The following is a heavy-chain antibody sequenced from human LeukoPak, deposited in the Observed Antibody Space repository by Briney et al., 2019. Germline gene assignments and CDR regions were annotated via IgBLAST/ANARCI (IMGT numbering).Heavy chain of an antibody. J-gene: IGHJ5*02. D-gene: IGHD6-13*01. V-gene: IGHV3-33*01. Sequence: GGSLRLSCAASGFTFSSYGVHWVRQAPGKGLEWVAVIWYDGSNKYYADSVKGRFTISRDNSKNTLYLQMNSLRAEDTAVYYCARGAAAGTGRNWFDPWGQGTLVTVSS. CDR3: ARGAAAGTGRNWFDP. CDR2: IWYDGSNK. CDR1: GFTFSSYG.